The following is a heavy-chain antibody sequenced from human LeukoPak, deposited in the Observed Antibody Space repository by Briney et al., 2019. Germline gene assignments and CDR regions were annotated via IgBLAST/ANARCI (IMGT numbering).Heavy chain of an antibody. D-gene: IGHD3-10*01. CDR2: IYYGGNT. Sequence: PSETLSLTCTLSGDSINSYTYSSINSTTYYWGWIRQAPGKGLEWIGNIYYGGNTYYNPSLKNRLTISVDTSKNQFSLRQSPVTATDTAVYYCARQIARGYGINFYYMDVWGKGTTVTVSS. CDR3: ARQIARGYGINFYYMDV. J-gene: IGHJ6*03. V-gene: IGHV4-39*01. CDR1: GDSINSYTYSSINSTTYY.